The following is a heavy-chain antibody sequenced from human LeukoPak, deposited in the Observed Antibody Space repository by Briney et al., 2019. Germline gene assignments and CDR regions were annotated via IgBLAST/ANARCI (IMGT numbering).Heavy chain of an antibody. CDR2: IYYSGGT. D-gene: IGHD3-10*01. J-gene: IGHJ5*01. CDR1: GASISDSY. V-gene: IGHV4-59*01. CDR3: ARTHGLKFGDQGVWFDP. Sequence: LETLSLTCTVSGASISDSYWSWIRKPPGKGLEWIGYIYYSGGTNYNPSLKSRVTISVDASKNQVSLEVGSATTEDTAVYYCARTHGLKFGDQGVWFDPWGQGTLVTVPS.